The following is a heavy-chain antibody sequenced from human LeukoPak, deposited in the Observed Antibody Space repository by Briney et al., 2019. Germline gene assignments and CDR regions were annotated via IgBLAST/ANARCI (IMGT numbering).Heavy chain of an antibody. Sequence: PSETLSLTCTVSGGSISSSSYYWGWIRQPPGKGLEWIGSIYYSGSTYYNPSLKSRVTISVDTSKNQFSLKLSSVTAADTAVYYCARGPRIAAALYWYFDLWGRGTPVTISS. J-gene: IGHJ2*01. D-gene: IGHD6-13*01. CDR1: GGSISSSSYY. V-gene: IGHV4-39*01. CDR3: ARGPRIAAALYWYFDL. CDR2: IYYSGST.